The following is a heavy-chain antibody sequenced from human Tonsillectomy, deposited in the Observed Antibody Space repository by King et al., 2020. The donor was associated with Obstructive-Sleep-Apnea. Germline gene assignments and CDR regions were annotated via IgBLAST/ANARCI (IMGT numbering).Heavy chain of an antibody. CDR1: EFTFSTYA. Sequence: VQLVESGGGVVQPGTSLRLSCAASEFTFSTYAMHWVRQAPGKGLEWVAFISNDGRNKYYADSVKGRFIISRDNSKKMLFLQMSSLRDEDTAVYHCARDWRPYWSGASCYLDYWGQGTLVIVSS. J-gene: IGHJ4*02. CDR3: ARDWRPYWSGASCYLDY. CDR2: ISNDGRNK. V-gene: IGHV3-30*03. D-gene: IGHD2-15*01.